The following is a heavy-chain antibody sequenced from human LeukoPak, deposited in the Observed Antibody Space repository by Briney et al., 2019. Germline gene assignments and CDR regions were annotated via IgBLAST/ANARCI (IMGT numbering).Heavy chain of an antibody. Sequence: GGSLRLSCAASGFTFSSYWMSWVRQAPGKGLEWVANIKQDGSEKYYVDSVKGRFTISRDNSKNTLYLQMNSLRAEDTAVYYCARDGRDSSGWYSFGYFDYWGQGTLVTVSS. J-gene: IGHJ4*02. D-gene: IGHD6-19*01. V-gene: IGHV3-7*01. CDR2: IKQDGSEK. CDR1: GFTFSSYW. CDR3: ARDGRDSSGWYSFGYFDY.